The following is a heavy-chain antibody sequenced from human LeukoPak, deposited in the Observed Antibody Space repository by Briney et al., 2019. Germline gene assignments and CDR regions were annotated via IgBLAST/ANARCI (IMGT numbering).Heavy chain of an antibody. V-gene: IGHV1-2*02. J-gene: IGHJ4*02. Sequence: ASVKVSCKASGYIFTGYYMHWVRQAPGQGLEWVGWIDPTSGDTNSAQKFQGRVTMARDTSINTVYMQLSWLRSDDTAMYYCAKDLIEAAATTFDYWGQGTLVTVSS. CDR1: GYIFTGYY. CDR2: IDPTSGDT. D-gene: IGHD6-13*01. CDR3: AKDLIEAAATTFDY.